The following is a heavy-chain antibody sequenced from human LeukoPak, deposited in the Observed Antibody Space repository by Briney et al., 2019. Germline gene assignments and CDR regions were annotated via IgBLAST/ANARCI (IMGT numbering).Heavy chain of an antibody. D-gene: IGHD2-2*01. J-gene: IGHJ5*02. CDR3: ARGVGYCSSTSCRYNWFDP. Sequence: ASVKVSCKASGYTFTSYGISWVRQAPGQGLEWMGWISAYNGNTNYAQKLQGRVTMTTDTSTSTAYMELRSLRSHDTAVYYCARGVGYCSSTSCRYNWFDPWGQGTLVTVSS. CDR1: GYTFTSYG. CDR2: ISAYNGNT. V-gene: IGHV1-18*01.